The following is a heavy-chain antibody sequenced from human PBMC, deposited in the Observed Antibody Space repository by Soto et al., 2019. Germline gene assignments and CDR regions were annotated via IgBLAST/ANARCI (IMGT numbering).Heavy chain of an antibody. CDR3: ASSSKLVPGYYYYYGMDV. J-gene: IGHJ6*02. CDR1: VGTFSSYA. V-gene: IGHV1-69*01. D-gene: IGHD6-6*01. CDR2: IIPIFGTA. Sequence: QVQLVQSGAEVKKPGSSVKVSCKASVGTFSSYAISWVRQAPGQGLEWMGGIIPIFGTANYAQKFQGRVTITADESTSTDYMELSSLRSEDTAVYYCASSSKLVPGYYYYYGMDVWGQGTTVTVSS.